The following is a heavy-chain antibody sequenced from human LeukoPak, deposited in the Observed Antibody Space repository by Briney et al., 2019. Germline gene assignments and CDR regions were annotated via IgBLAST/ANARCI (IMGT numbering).Heavy chain of an antibody. V-gene: IGHV1-46*01. Sequence: ASVTVSFKASGYTFTSYYMHWVRQAPGQGLEWMGIINPSGGSTSYAQEIQGRVTMTRDMSTSTVYMELSSLRSEDTAVYCCARAGLIRGDFDIWGQGTMVTVSS. J-gene: IGHJ3*02. CDR3: ARAGLIRGDFDI. D-gene: IGHD2-8*01. CDR1: GYTFTSYY. CDR2: INPSGGST.